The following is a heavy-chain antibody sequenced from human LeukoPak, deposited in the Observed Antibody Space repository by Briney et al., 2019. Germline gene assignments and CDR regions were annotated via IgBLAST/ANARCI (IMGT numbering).Heavy chain of an antibody. CDR2: IYYSGST. J-gene: IGHJ6*02. CDR1: GGSISSSSYY. Sequence: PSETLSLTCTVSGGSISSSSYYWGWIRQPPGKGLEWIGSIYYSGSTYYNPSLKSQVTISVDTSKNQFSLKLSSVTAADTAVYYCARQNPKYYYYGMDVWGQGTTVTVSS. D-gene: IGHD1-14*01. V-gene: IGHV4-39*01. CDR3: ARQNPKYYYYGMDV.